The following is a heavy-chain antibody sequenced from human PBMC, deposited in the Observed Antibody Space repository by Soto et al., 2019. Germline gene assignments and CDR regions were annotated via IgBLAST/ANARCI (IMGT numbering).Heavy chain of an antibody. D-gene: IGHD3-22*01. J-gene: IGHJ3*02. CDR2: ISGSGGST. CDR1: GFTFSSYA. CDR3: AKGGGYDSSGYYFAFDI. V-gene: IGHV3-23*01. Sequence: GGSLRLSCAASGFTFSSYAMSWVRQAPGKGLEWVSAISGSGGSTYYADSVKGRFTISRDNSKNTLYLQMNSPRAEDTAVYYCAKGGGYDSSGYYFAFDIWGQGTMVTVSS.